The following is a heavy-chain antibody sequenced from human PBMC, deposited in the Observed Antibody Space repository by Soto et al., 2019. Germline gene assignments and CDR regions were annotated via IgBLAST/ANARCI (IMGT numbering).Heavy chain of an antibody. CDR1: GFTFSNYG. CDR2: TSYDGRDK. Sequence: HVQLVESGGGVVQPGTSLRLSCAASGFTFSNYGMHWVRQAPGKGLEWVSFTSYDGRDKYYPDSVKGRFTISRDNSRNTLYLQMNSLRGEDTALYYCATEGGSGSGDAFDIWGQGTMAAVSS. CDR3: ATEGGSGSGDAFDI. J-gene: IGHJ3*02. V-gene: IGHV3-30*04. D-gene: IGHD3-16*01.